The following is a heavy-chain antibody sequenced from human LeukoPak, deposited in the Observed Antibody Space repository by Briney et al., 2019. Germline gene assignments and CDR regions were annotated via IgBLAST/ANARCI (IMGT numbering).Heavy chain of an antibody. CDR1: GGSISSYY. CDR3: ARPVEMATDHAFDI. D-gene: IGHD5-24*01. Sequence: SETLSLTCTVSGGSISSYYWSWIRQPPGKGLEWIGYIYYSGSTNYNPSLKSRVTISVDTSKNQFSLKLSSVTAADTAVYYCARPVEMATDHAFDIWGQGTMVTVSS. CDR2: IYYSGST. J-gene: IGHJ3*02. V-gene: IGHV4-59*01.